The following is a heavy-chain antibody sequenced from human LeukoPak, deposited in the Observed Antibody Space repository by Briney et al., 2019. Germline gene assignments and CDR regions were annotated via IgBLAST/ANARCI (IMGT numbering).Heavy chain of an antibody. CDR2: ISYDGSNK. CDR3: ARDENTVATGPDY. D-gene: IGHD5-12*01. Sequence: GGSLRLSCAASGFTFSDYAMHWVSQAPGKGLKWVAVISYDGSNKYYADSVKGRFTISRENSKNTLYLQMNSLRREDTAVYYCARDENTVATGPDYWGQGTLVTVSS. CDR1: GFTFSDYA. V-gene: IGHV3-30-3*01. J-gene: IGHJ4*02.